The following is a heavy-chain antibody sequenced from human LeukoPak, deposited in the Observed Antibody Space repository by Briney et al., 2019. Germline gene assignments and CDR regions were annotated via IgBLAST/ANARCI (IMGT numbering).Heavy chain of an antibody. CDR1: GFTFTTFW. D-gene: IGHD6-19*01. J-gene: IGHJ4*02. V-gene: IGHV3-7*01. Sequence: TGGSLRLSCAASGFTFTTFWMSWVRQAPGKGLEWVANIKQDGSERYYVDSVKGRFTISRDNAKNSLYLQMNSVRAEDTGVYYCAGSGWQVYLDYWGQGALVTVSS. CDR3: AGSGWQVYLDY. CDR2: IKQDGSER.